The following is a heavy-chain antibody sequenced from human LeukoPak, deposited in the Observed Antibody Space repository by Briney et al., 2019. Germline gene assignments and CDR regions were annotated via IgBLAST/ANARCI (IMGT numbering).Heavy chain of an antibody. V-gene: IGHV3-23*01. D-gene: IGHD6-13*01. CDR2: ISGFGGST. CDR3: ARRGGSSWSSFDY. CDR1: GFIFDNYA. Sequence: PGGSLRLSCAASGFIFDNYAMNWVRQAPGKGLEWLTGISGFGGSTYYAASAKGRFTISRDNSGNTLFLQLNNLRVEDTAVYCCARRGGSSWSSFDYWGQGSLVTVSS. J-gene: IGHJ4*02.